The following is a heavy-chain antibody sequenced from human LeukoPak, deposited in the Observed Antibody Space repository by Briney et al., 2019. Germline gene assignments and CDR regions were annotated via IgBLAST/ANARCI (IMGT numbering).Heavy chain of an antibody. Sequence: ASVKVSCKASEYTFTSYYMHWVRQAPGQGLEWMGIINPSGGSTSYAQKFQGRVTMTRDTSTSTVYMELSSLRSEDTAVYYCARDKGPLDYDILSRSGMDVWGQGTMVTVSS. V-gene: IGHV1-46*01. CDR3: ARDKGPLDYDILSRSGMDV. J-gene: IGHJ3*01. CDR1: EYTFTSYY. D-gene: IGHD3-9*01. CDR2: INPSGGST.